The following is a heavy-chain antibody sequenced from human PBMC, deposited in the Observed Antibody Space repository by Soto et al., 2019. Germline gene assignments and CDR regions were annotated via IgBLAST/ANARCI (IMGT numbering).Heavy chain of an antibody. CDR2: IRSKTNNYAT. V-gene: IGHV3-73*01. Sequence: GSLRLSCAASGLTFSDSAIHWVRQASGKGLEWVGRIRSKTNNYATFYAASVTGRFTISRDDSKNTIYLQMNSLKIEDSAVYYCVRPDNSEYAGYEGFWGQGTVVTVSS. CDR3: VRPDNSEYAGYEGF. D-gene: IGHD5-12*01. CDR1: GLTFSDSA. J-gene: IGHJ4*02.